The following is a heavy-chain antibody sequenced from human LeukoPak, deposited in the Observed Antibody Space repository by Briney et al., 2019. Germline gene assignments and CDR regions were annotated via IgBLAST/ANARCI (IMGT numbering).Heavy chain of an antibody. D-gene: IGHD6-13*01. V-gene: IGHV4-34*01. CDR2: INHSGST. J-gene: IGHJ5*02. CDR3: ARHIIAAAGTPNWFDP. Sequence: PSETLSLTCAVYGGSFSGYYWSWIRQPPGKGLEWIGEINHSGSTNYNPSLKSRVTISVDTSKNQFSLKLSSVTAADTAVYYCARHIIAAAGTPNWFDPWGQGTLVTVSS. CDR1: GGSFSGYY.